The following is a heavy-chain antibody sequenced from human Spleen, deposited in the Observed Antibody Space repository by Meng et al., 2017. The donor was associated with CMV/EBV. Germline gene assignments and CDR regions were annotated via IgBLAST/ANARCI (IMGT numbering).Heavy chain of an antibody. CDR3: ATTHRNDFWSGYFHWFDP. CDR1: GYTLTELS. V-gene: IGHV1-24*01. Sequence: VKVSCKVSGYTLTELSMHWVRRAPGKGLEWMGGFDPEDGETIYAQKFQGRVTMTEDTSTDTAYMELSSLRSEDTAVYYCATTHRNDFWSGYFHWFDPWGQGTLVTVS. J-gene: IGHJ5*02. CDR2: FDPEDGET. D-gene: IGHD3-3*01.